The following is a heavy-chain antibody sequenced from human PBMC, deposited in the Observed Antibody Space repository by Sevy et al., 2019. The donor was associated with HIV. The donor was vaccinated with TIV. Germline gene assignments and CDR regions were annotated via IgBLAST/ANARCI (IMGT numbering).Heavy chain of an antibody. Sequence: ASVKVSCKASGYIFGIYDISWVRQAPGQGLEWMGWITPDSGDTNYAQKLLGRVTMTTDTSTRTSYMELSSLTSDDAGVYYCARGRAPDNGRYYFDSWAQGTLVTVSS. CDR1: GYIFGIYD. CDR3: ARGRAPDNGRYYFDS. CDR2: ITPDSGDT. D-gene: IGHD1-26*01. V-gene: IGHV1-18*01. J-gene: IGHJ4*02.